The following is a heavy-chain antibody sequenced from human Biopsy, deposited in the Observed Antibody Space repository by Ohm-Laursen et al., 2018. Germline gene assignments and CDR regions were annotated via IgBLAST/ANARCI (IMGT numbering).Heavy chain of an antibody. CDR1: RFTFSDYF. Sequence: SLRLSCAASRFTFSDYFMSWIRQAPGKGLEWVSYISSSGITAHYADSVKGRFTISRDNAKNSLFLQMNSLRAEDTAVYYCARFPDFWSGYYVDSWGQGTLVTVSS. J-gene: IGHJ4*02. CDR2: ISSSGITA. D-gene: IGHD3-3*01. V-gene: IGHV3-11*01. CDR3: ARFPDFWSGYYVDS.